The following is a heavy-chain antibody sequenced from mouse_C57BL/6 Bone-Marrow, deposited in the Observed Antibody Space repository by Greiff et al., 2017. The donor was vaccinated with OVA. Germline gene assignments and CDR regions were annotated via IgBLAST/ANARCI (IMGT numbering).Heavy chain of an antibody. J-gene: IGHJ2*01. Sequence: EVKLVESGGDLVKPGGSLKLSCAASGFTFSSYGMSWVRQTPDKRLEWVATISSGGSYTYYPDSVKGRFTISRDNAKNTLYLQMSSLKSEDTAMYYCAVPYAHYSALDYWGQGTTLTVSS. CDR3: AVPYAHYSALDY. D-gene: IGHD2-12*01. CDR1: GFTFSSYG. V-gene: IGHV5-6*01. CDR2: ISSGGSYT.